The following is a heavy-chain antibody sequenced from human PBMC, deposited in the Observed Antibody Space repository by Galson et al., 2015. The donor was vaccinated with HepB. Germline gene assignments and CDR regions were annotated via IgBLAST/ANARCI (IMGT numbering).Heavy chain of an antibody. Sequence: SVKVSCKASGYTFSSFSITWVRQAPGQGLEWMGWISPYRRDTDYAQKLQGRVTMTRDTSTSTVYMELSSLSSEDTAVYYCARELSGIFYFDNWGQGTLVTVSS. CDR1: GYTFSSFS. V-gene: IGHV1-18*01. J-gene: IGHJ4*02. D-gene: IGHD1-26*01. CDR3: ARELSGIFYFDN. CDR2: ISPYRRDT.